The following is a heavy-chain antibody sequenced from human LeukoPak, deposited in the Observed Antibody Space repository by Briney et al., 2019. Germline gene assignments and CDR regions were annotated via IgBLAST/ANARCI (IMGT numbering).Heavy chain of an antibody. CDR1: GYTFTSYD. V-gene: IGHV1-8*01. Sequence: ASVKVSCKASGYTFTSYDINWVRQATGQGLEWMGWMNPNSGNTGYAQEFQGRVTMTRNTSISTAYMELSSLRSEDTAVYYCARGSDGYNDFDYWGQGTLVTVSS. J-gene: IGHJ4*02. CDR2: MNPNSGNT. CDR3: ARGSDGYNDFDY. D-gene: IGHD5-24*01.